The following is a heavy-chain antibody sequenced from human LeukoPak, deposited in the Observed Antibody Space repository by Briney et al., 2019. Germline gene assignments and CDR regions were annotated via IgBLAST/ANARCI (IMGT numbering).Heavy chain of an antibody. CDR1: GGSISSSSFY. V-gene: IGHV4-39*01. CDR2: IYYSGST. Sequence: PSETLSLTCTVSGGSISSSSFYWGWIRQLPGRGLEWIGSIYYSGSTSYNPSLKSRVTISVDTSKNQFSLKLSSVTAADTAVYYCARLPTITFFDYWGQGTLVTVSS. J-gene: IGHJ4*02. D-gene: IGHD5-12*01. CDR3: ARLPTITFFDY.